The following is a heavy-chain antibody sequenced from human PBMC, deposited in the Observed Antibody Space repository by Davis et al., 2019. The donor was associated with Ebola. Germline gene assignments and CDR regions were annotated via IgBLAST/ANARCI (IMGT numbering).Heavy chain of an antibody. CDR3: ARALGTPSDY. CDR1: GGSFSGYY. Sequence: PGGSLRLSCAVYGGSFSGYYWSWIRQPPGKGLEWIGSIYYSGSTYYNPSLKSRVTISVDTSKNQFSLKLSSVTAADTAVYYCARALGTPSDYWGQGTLVTVSS. V-gene: IGHV4-34*01. CDR2: IYYSGST. D-gene: IGHD7-27*01. J-gene: IGHJ4*02.